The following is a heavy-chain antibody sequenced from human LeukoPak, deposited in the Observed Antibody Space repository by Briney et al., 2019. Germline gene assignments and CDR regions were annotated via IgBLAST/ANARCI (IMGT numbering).Heavy chain of an antibody. CDR1: GGSFSGYY. V-gene: IGHV4-34*01. D-gene: IGHD3-3*01. CDR3: ARVPDYDFWGGPQNWFDP. CDR2: INHSGST. J-gene: IGHJ5*02. Sequence: SETLSLTCAVYGGSFSGYYWSWIRQPPGKGLEWIGEINHSGSTNYNPSLKSRVTISVDTSKNQFSLKLSSVTAADTAVYYCARVPDYDFWGGPQNWFDPWGQGTLVTVSS.